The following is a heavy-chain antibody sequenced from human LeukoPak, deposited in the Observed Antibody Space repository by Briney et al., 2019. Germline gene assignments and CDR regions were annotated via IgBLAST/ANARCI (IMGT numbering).Heavy chain of an antibody. CDR3: AKDLPSQALTYYYDSSGRRGFDP. J-gene: IGHJ5*02. Sequence: GWSLRLSCAASGFTFSSYAMSWVRQAPGKGLEGVSAISGSRGSTYYADSVKGRFTISRDNSKNTLYLQMNSLRAEDTAVYYCAKDLPSQALTYYYDSSGRRGFDPWGQGTLVTVSS. V-gene: IGHV3-23*01. CDR2: ISGSRGST. D-gene: IGHD3-22*01. CDR1: GFTFSSYA.